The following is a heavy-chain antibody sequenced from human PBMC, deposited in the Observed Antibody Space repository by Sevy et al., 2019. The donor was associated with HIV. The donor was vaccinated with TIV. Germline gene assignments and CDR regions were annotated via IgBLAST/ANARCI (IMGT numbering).Heavy chain of an antibody. J-gene: IGHJ4*02. CDR2: ISDDGSNK. Sequence: GGSLRLSCAVSGFAFSSFAFHWVRQAPGKGLEWVAFISDDGSNKYYADSVKGRFTISRANSKKSLYLQMNSLRAEDTAVYYCVQQKGETIVGATTGFHYWGQGTLVTVSS. V-gene: IGHV3-30-3*01. D-gene: IGHD1-26*01. CDR3: VQQKGETIVGATTGFHY. CDR1: GFAFSSFA.